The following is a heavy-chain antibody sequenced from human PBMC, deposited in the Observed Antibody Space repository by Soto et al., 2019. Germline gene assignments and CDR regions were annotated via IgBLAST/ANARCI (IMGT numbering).Heavy chain of an antibody. D-gene: IGHD3-10*01. CDR1: GFTFSSYA. Sequence: GGSLRLSCAASGFTFSSYAMHWVRQAPGKGLEWVAVISYDGSNKYYADSVKGRFTISRDNSKNTLYLQMNSLRAEDTAVYYCARGAFGETANYGMDVWGQGTTVTVSS. J-gene: IGHJ6*02. CDR2: ISYDGSNK. V-gene: IGHV3-30-3*01. CDR3: ARGAFGETANYGMDV.